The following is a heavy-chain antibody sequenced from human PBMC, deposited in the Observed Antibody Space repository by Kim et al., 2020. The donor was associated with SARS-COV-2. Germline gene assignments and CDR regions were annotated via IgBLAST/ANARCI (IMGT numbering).Heavy chain of an antibody. CDR3: ARLARPLSSGDIAAAGTGPSYSFDY. D-gene: IGHD6-13*01. J-gene: IGHJ4*02. Sequence: SETLSLTCAVYGGSFSGYYWSWIRQPPGKGLEWIGEINHSGSTNYNPSLKSRVTISVDTSKNQFSLKLSSVTAADTAVYYCARLARPLSSGDIAAAGTGPSYSFDYWGQGTLVTVSS. V-gene: IGHV4-34*01. CDR2: INHSGST. CDR1: GGSFSGYY.